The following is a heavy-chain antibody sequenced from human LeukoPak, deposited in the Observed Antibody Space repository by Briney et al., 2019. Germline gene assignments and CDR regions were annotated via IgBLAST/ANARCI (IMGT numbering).Heavy chain of an antibody. CDR3: AKLLMPNDYGDP. D-gene: IGHD4-17*01. CDR1: GFTFSSYA. Sequence: PGGSLRLSCAASGFTFSSYAMNWVRQAPGKGLDWVSAISGSGGSTYFADSVKGRFTISRDNSKNTLYLQMNSLRAEDTAVYYCAKLLMPNDYGDPWGQGTLVTVSS. CDR2: ISGSGGST. V-gene: IGHV3-23*01. J-gene: IGHJ5*02.